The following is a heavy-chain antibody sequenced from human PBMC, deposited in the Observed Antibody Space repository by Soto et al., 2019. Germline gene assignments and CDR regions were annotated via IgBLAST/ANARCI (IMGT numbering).Heavy chain of an antibody. D-gene: IGHD3-10*01. CDR2: IKQDGSEK. CDR3: ARGAGSYFRRVVGAFDI. CDR1: GFTFSSYW. J-gene: IGHJ3*02. Sequence: EVQLVESGGGLVQPGGSLRLSCAASGFTFSSYWMTWVRQAPGKGPEWVANIKQDGSEKFYVDSVKGRFTISRDNAKNSLYMQMNSLRAEDTAVYYCARGAGSYFRRVVGAFDIWGQGTMVTVSS. V-gene: IGHV3-7*04.